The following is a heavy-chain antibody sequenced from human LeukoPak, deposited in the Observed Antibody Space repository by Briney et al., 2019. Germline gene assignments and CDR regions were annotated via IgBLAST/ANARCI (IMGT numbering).Heavy chain of an antibody. CDR2: IYYSGST. V-gene: IGHV4-39*07. CDR1: GGSISSSSYY. J-gene: IGHJ4*02. D-gene: IGHD6-6*01. Sequence: SETLSPTCTVSGGSISSSSYYWGWIRQPPGKGLEWIGSIYYSGSTYYNPSLKSRVTISVDTSKNQFSLKLSSVTAADTAVYYCARRARKVDICRYWGQRTLVSVST. CDR3: ARRARKVDICRY.